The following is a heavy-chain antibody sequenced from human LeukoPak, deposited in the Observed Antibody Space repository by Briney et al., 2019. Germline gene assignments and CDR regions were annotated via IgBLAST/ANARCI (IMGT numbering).Heavy chain of an antibody. V-gene: IGHV3-23*01. D-gene: IGHD7-27*01. CDR2: MSGSGGVT. Sequence: GASLRLSCAASGFTFSSYSMSWVRQAPGGGLEWVSGMSGSGGVTDYSDSVKGRFTISRDNSKNTLYLQMNSLRAGDTAVYYCAKDRQPIWEIDYWGQGTLVTVSS. CDR1: GFTFSSYS. J-gene: IGHJ4*02. CDR3: AKDRQPIWEIDY.